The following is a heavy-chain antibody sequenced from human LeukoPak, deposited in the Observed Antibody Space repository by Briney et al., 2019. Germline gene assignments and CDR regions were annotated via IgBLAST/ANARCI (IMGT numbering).Heavy chain of an antibody. J-gene: IGHJ4*02. CDR2: IYYSGST. CDR3: ARKIAAAGSFDY. Sequence: SETLSLTCTVSGGSISSGDYYWSWIRQPPGKGLEWIGYIYYSGSTYYNPSLKSRVTISVGTSKNQFSLKLSSVTAADTAVYYCARKIAAAGSFDYWGQGTLVTVSS. CDR1: GGSISSGDYY. V-gene: IGHV4-30-4*08. D-gene: IGHD6-13*01.